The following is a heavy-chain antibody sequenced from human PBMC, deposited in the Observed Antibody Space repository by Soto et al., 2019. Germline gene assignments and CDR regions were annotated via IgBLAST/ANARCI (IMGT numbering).Heavy chain of an antibody. CDR3: VRARSTDSRPDY. CDR1: GFTFSLYS. J-gene: IGHJ4*02. CDR2: ITSSSSYI. D-gene: IGHD3-22*01. Sequence: XGSLRLSCAAAGFTFSLYSMIWVRQAPGKGLEWVASITSSSSYIYYEDSLKGRFTISRDNAKNSLFLQLDSLRAEDTAVYFCVRARSTDSRPDYWGQGTLVTVSS. V-gene: IGHV3-21*01.